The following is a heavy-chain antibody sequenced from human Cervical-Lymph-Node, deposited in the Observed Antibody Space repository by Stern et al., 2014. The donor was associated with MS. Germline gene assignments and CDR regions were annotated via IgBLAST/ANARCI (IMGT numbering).Heavy chain of an antibody. CDR2: IYPGDSDT. Sequence: EVQLVESGAEVKKPGESLKISCKGSGYSFTSYWIGWVRQMPGKGLEWVGIIYPGDSDTRYSPSFQGQVTISADKSISTAYLQWSSLKASDTAMYYCARLVATVGMDYYYGMDVWGQGTTVTVSS. J-gene: IGHJ6*02. V-gene: IGHV5-51*01. CDR3: ARLVATVGMDYYYGMDV. CDR1: GYSFTSYW. D-gene: IGHD5-12*01.